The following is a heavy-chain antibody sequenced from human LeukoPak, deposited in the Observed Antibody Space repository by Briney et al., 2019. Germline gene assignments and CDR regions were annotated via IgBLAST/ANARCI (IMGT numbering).Heavy chain of an antibody. V-gene: IGHV4-31*03. CDR3: ASLGIAVAAFDY. Sequence: SQTLSLTCTVSGGSISSGGYYWSWIRQHPGKGLEWIGYIYYSGSTYYNPSLKSRVTISVDTSKNQFSLKLSSVTAADTAVYYCASLGIAVAAFDYWGQGTLVTVSS. J-gene: IGHJ4*02. CDR1: GGSISSGGYY. D-gene: IGHD6-19*01. CDR2: IYYSGST.